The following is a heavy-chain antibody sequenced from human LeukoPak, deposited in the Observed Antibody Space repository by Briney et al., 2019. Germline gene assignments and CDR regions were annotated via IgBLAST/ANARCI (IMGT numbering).Heavy chain of an antibody. V-gene: IGHV3-23*01. CDR2: ISGSGGST. J-gene: IGHJ6*02. D-gene: IGHD2-2*02. CDR1: GFTFSSYA. CDR3: AKEKRGCSSTSCYNGMDV. Sequence: GGSLRLSCAASGFTFSSYAMSWVRQAPGKGLEWVSAISGSGGSTYYADPVKGRFTISRDNSKNTLYLQMNSLRAEDTAVYYCAKEKRGCSSTSCYNGMDVWGQGTTVTVSS.